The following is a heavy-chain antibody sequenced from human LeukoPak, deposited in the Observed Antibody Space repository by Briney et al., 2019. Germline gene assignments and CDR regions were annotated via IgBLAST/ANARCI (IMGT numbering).Heavy chain of an antibody. D-gene: IGHD1-26*01. CDR1: GGSISNYY. J-gene: IGHJ5*02. CDR3: ARTIKSGNYYWFDP. V-gene: IGHV4-59*01. CDR2: ISYTGST. Sequence: SETLSLTCTVSGGSISNYYWSWIRQPPGEGLEWIGFISYTGSTNYNPSLKSRVTVFVDTSKNQFSLKVTSLIAADTAVYYCARTIKSGNYYWFDPWGQGTLVTVSS.